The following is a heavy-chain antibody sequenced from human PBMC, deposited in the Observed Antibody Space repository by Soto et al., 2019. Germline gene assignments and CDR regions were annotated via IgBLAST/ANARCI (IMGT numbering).Heavy chain of an antibody. D-gene: IGHD5-12*01. V-gene: IGHV6-1*01. Sequence: QTLSLACAISGCSVSSNTASWNLIRESPSRGLEWLGRTYFRSKWYNDYAVSVKSRIIINPDTSNNQFSLQLNSVTPEDTAVYFCAKGDNLGPKTGYAFDPWGQGIMVTVSS. CDR2: TYFRSKWYN. CDR3: AKGDNLGPKTGYAFDP. CDR1: GCSVSSNTAS. J-gene: IGHJ5*02.